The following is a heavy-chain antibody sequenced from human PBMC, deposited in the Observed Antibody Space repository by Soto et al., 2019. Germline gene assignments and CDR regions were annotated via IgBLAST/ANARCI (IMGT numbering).Heavy chain of an antibody. CDR1: GFTFSSYT. Sequence: EVQLLESGGGLVQPGGSLRLSCAASGFTFSSYTMTWVRQAPGKGLEWVSVISPSGGTTYYADSVKGRFTISRDNSKNTLYLQMNSLRAEDTAVYYCAKVRSQFVYKGTFDIWGQGTMVTVSS. CDR2: ISPSGGTT. D-gene: IGHD1-1*01. V-gene: IGHV3-23*01. CDR3: AKVRSQFVYKGTFDI. J-gene: IGHJ3*02.